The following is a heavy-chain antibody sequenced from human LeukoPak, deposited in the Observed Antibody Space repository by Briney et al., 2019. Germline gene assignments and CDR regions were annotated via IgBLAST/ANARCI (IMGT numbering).Heavy chain of an antibody. Sequence: PGGSLRLSCAASGIIFSDSWMDWVRQAPGKGLEWVANIKEDGTEKYYVDSVEGRFTISRDNAKKSVYLQMNSLRVEDTGVYYCARDLEEAMAGFDHWGRGTLVTVSS. D-gene: IGHD6-19*01. CDR1: GIIFSDSW. V-gene: IGHV3-7*01. CDR2: IKEDGTEK. CDR3: ARDLEEAMAGFDH. J-gene: IGHJ4*02.